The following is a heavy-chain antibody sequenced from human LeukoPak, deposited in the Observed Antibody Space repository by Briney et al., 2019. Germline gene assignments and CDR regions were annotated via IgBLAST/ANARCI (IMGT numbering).Heavy chain of an antibody. J-gene: IGHJ3*02. V-gene: IGHV1-24*01. CDR1: GYTLTELS. Sequence: ASVKVSCKVSGYTLTELSMHWVRQAPGKGLEWMEGFDPEDGETIYAQKFQGRVTMTEDTSTDTAYMELSSLRSEDTAVYYCATDQLGMAVAGTIDAFDIWGQGTMVTVSS. D-gene: IGHD6-19*01. CDR3: ATDQLGMAVAGTIDAFDI. CDR2: FDPEDGET.